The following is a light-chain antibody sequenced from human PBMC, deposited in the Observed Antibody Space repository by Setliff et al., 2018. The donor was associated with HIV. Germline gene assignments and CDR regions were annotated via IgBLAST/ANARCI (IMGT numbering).Light chain of an antibody. CDR3: CSYGSGDMWV. CDR2: EVD. CDR1: RSDVGNTLS. Sequence: QSALTQPASVSGSPGQSITISCTGSRSDVGNTLSVSWYQQNVGEVPKLLIYEVDRRPSGISHRFSGSKSANTASLTISGLQVEDAADYYCCSYGSGDMWVVGGGTKVTVL. J-gene: IGLJ3*02. V-gene: IGLV2-23*02.